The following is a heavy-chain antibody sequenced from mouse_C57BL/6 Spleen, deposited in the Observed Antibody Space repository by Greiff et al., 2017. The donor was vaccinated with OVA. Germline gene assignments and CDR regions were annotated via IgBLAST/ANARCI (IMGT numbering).Heavy chain of an antibody. D-gene: IGHD1-1*01. J-gene: IGHJ2*01. CDR1: GYTFTSYW. Sequence: QVQLQQPGTELVKPGASVKLSCKASGYTFTSYWMHWVKQRPGQGLEWIGNINPSNGGTKYNEKFKSKATLTVDKSSSTAYMQLSSLTSEDSAVYYCARGVMTTVAPRDYWGQGTTLTVSS. CDR3: ARGVMTTVAPRDY. V-gene: IGHV1-53*01. CDR2: INPSNGGT.